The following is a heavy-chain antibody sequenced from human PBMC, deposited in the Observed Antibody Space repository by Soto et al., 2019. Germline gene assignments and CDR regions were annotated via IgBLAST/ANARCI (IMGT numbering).Heavy chain of an antibody. CDR2: VIPIFQTP. V-gene: IGHV1-69*01. J-gene: IGHJ4*02. CDR3: ARVSRGPIDN. Sequence: QAQLVQSGAEVKKPGSSVKVSCKASGGSFSDYTINWVRQAPGQGLEWMGGVIPIFQTPTYAQNFQGRVTITADESTSTAYIELTSLTAGDTAVYYCARVSRGPIDNWGQGTLVTVSS. CDR1: GGSFSDYT. D-gene: IGHD3-10*01.